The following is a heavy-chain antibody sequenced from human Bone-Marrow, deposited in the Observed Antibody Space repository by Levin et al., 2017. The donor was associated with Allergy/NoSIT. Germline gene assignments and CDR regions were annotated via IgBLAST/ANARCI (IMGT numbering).Heavy chain of an antibody. V-gene: IGHV1-2*02. CDR2: INPNSGGT. CDR1: GYTFTGYY. D-gene: IGHD2-2*02. J-gene: IGHJ6*02. CDR3: ARGLYCSSTSCYIWSGDYYYYYGMDV. Sequence: ASVKVSCKASGYTFTGYYMHWVRQAPGQGLEWMGWINPNSGGTNYAQKFQGRVTMTRDTSISTAYMELSRLRSDDTAVYYCARGLYCSSTSCYIWSGDYYYYYGMDVWGQGTTVTVSS.